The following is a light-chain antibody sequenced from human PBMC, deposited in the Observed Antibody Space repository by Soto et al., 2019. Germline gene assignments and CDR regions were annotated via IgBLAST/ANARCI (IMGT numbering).Light chain of an antibody. V-gene: IGKV3D-20*01. CDR3: QQYGSAPLT. CDR1: QSVSSNY. J-gene: IGKJ4*01. Sequence: EIVLTQSPAILSLSPGERTTLSCGASQSVSSNYLAWDQQKPGLAPRLLIYDTSTRATGIPDRFNGSGSGTDFILTFSGMEPEDFAVYYCQQYGSAPLTFGGGTKVELK. CDR2: DTS.